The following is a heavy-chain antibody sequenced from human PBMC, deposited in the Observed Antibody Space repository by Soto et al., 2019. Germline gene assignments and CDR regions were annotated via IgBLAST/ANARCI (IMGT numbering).Heavy chain of an antibody. J-gene: IGHJ4*02. CDR1: GYTFTGYY. V-gene: IGHV1-2*02. Sequence: QVQLVQTGAEVKKPGASVKVSCKASGYTFTGYYMHWVRQAPGQGLEWMGWINPNSGGTNYAQKFQGRVAMTRATSVSAAYMGLRRLRYDDRAVYYCARGTANDIVLMVYAIFDYRVQGTLVTVSS. CDR3: ARGTANDIVLMVYAIFDY. D-gene: IGHD2-8*01. CDR2: INPNSGGT.